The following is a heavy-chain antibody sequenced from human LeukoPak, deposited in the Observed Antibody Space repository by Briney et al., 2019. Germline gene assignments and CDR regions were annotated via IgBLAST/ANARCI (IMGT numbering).Heavy chain of an antibody. CDR1: GGSFSGYY. CDR3: VRARSKGRYCSSTSCYRRTWYFDL. D-gene: IGHD2-2*02. Sequence: SETLSLTCAVYGGSFSGYYWSWIRQPPGKGLEWIGEINHSGSTNYNPSLKSRVTISVDTSKNQFSLKLSSVTAADTAVYYCVRARSKGRYCSSTSCYRRTWYFDLWGRGTLVTVSS. CDR2: INHSGST. V-gene: IGHV4-34*01. J-gene: IGHJ2*01.